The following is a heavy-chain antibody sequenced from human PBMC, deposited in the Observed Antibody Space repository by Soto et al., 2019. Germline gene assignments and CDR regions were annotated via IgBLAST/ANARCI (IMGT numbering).Heavy chain of an antibody. D-gene: IGHD2-15*01. J-gene: IGHJ4*02. CDR3: ASCRYCSGGSCYSLPFDY. CDR1: GFTFSTYW. Sequence: GGSLRLSCAASGFTFSTYWMSWVRQAPGKGLEWVANIKQDGSEKYYVDSVKGRFTISRDNAKNSLYLQMNSLRAEDTAVYYCASCRYCSGGSCYSLPFDYWGQGSVVTVSS. CDR2: IKQDGSEK. V-gene: IGHV3-7*03.